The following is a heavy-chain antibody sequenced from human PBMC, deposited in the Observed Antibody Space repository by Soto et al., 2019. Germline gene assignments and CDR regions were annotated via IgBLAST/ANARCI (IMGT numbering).Heavy chain of an antibody. D-gene: IGHD1-26*01. Sequence: GESLRPSCVNSGFSFVNYSMRWVRQAPGQGLVWVSRINGDGSSTTYADSVRGRFTISRDNAKSTLYLQMNSLRAEDTAVYYCVRGYSGTYRADYWGQGT. CDR2: INGDGSST. CDR3: VRGYSGTYRADY. V-gene: IGHV3-74*01. CDR1: GFSFVNYS. J-gene: IGHJ4*02.